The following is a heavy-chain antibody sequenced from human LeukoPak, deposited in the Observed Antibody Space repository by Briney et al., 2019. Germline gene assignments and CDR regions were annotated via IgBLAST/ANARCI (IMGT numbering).Heavy chain of an antibody. J-gene: IGHJ4*02. D-gene: IGHD3-22*01. CDR3: ARSTYYYDSSDYLFFDY. Sequence: GESLKISCQGSGYSFTSYWICWVRQMPGKGLEWMGIIYPGDSDTRYSPSFQGQVTISADKSISTAYLQWSSLKASDTAIYYCARSTYYYDSSDYLFFDYWGQGTLVTVSS. CDR1: GYSFTSYW. V-gene: IGHV5-51*01. CDR2: IYPGDSDT.